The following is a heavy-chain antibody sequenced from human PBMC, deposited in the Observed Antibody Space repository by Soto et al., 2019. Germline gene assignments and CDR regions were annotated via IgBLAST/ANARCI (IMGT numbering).Heavy chain of an antibody. J-gene: IGHJ4*02. CDR2: IWYDGSNK. Sequence: GGSLRLSCAASGFTFSSYGMHWVRQAPGKGLEWVAVIWYDGSNKYYADSVKGRFTISRDNSKNTLYLQMNSLRAEDTAVYYCARAGSQLRFLELLALFDYWGQGTLVTVSS. CDR1: GFTFSSYG. V-gene: IGHV3-33*01. CDR3: ARAGSQLRFLELLALFDY. D-gene: IGHD3-3*01.